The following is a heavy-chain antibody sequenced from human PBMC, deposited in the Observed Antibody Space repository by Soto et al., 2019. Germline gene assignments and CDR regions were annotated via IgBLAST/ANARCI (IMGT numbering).Heavy chain of an antibody. CDR1: GFTFRSHG. Sequence: QVKLVESGGGVVQPGRSLRLSCAASGFTFRSHGMHWVRQAPGKGLEWVAVIWYDASNTYYADSVKGRFTISRDNSKNTLSVQMNSLRADDTAVYYCAREGYGGEGPFDNWGRGTLVTVSS. V-gene: IGHV3-33*01. CDR3: AREGYGGEGPFDN. D-gene: IGHD2-21*01. J-gene: IGHJ4*02. CDR2: IWYDASNT.